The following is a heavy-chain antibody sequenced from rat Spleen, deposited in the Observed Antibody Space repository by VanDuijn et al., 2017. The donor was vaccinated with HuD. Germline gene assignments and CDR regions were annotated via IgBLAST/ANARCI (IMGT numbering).Heavy chain of an antibody. CDR1: GLSFSNYY. J-gene: IGHJ2*01. CDR2: LSYDATSP. D-gene: IGHD2-5*01. CDR3: TRGGYFRY. Sequence: EVQLVESGGGLVQPGRSMKLSCAASGLSFSNYYMAWVRQAPTKGMEWVATLSYDATSPYYRDSVKGRFTISRDTAQNTLYLQMNSPTSEDTATYYCTRGGYFRYWGQGVMVTVSS. V-gene: IGHV5-29*01.